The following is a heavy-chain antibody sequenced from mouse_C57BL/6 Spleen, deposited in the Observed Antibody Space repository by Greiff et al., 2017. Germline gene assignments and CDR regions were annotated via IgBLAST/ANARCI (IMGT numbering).Heavy chain of an antibody. D-gene: IGHD2-3*01. Sequence: VQLQQSGAELVKPGASVKLSCKASGYTFTSYWMHWVKQRPGQGLEWIGMIHPNSGSTNYNEKFKSKATLTVDKSSSTAYMQLSSLTSEDSAVYYCAREGDDGYYIDYWGQGTTLTVSS. V-gene: IGHV1-64*01. CDR2: IHPNSGST. CDR1: GYTFTSYW. J-gene: IGHJ2*01. CDR3: AREGDDGYYIDY.